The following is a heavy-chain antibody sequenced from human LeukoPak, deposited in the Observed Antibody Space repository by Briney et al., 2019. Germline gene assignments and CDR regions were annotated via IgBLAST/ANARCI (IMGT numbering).Heavy chain of an antibody. V-gene: IGHV4-38-2*02. CDR2: INHSGST. Sequence: SETLSLTCTVSGYSISSGYYWGWIRQPPGKGLEWIGSINHSGSTYYNPSLKSRVTISVDTSKNQFSLKLSSVTAADTAVYYCARAVTMVRGVIIRSVDYWGQGTLVTVSS. CDR1: GYSISSGYY. J-gene: IGHJ4*02. D-gene: IGHD3-10*01. CDR3: ARAVTMVRGVIIRSVDY.